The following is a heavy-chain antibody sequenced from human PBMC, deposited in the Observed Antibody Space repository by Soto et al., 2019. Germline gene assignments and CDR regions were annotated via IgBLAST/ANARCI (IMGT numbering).Heavy chain of an antibody. CDR2: INPKTGDT. J-gene: IGHJ4*02. Sequence: QMQLVQSGAEARKPGASVKVSCKTSGYTFTGYYLNWVQQAPGRGLEWVGWINPKTGDTNNAQKFQGRVTMTTDTSISTGYMELSGLKSDDTAVYYCVTGDHLVRWGQGTRVTVSS. V-gene: IGHV1-2*02. CDR1: GYTFTGYY. CDR3: VTGDHLVR. D-gene: IGHD6-6*01.